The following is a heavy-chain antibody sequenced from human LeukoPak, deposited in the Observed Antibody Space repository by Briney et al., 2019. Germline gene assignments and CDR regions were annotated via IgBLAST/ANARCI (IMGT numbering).Heavy chain of an antibody. J-gene: IGHJ4*02. CDR3: ARVGDFWSGYYGAD. Sequence: SVKVSCKASGGTFSSYAIGWVRQAPGQGLEWMGRIIPIFGTANYAQKFQGRVTITTDESTSTAYMELSSLRSEDTAVYYCARVGDFWSGYYGADWGQGTLVTVSS. CDR2: IIPIFGTA. V-gene: IGHV1-69*05. D-gene: IGHD3-3*01. CDR1: GGTFSSYA.